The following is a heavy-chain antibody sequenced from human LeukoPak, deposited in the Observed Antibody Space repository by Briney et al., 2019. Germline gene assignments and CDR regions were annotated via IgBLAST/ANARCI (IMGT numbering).Heavy chain of an antibody. CDR3: ARDRSWSAGNWFDP. Sequence: GASVKVSCRASGYTFTDYYIHWVRQAPGQGLEWMGWINPNSVTNYAQKFQGRVTITRDTSASTAYMELSSLRSEDTAVYYCARDRSWSAGNWFDPWGQGTLVTVSS. D-gene: IGHD6-13*01. V-gene: IGHV1-2*02. J-gene: IGHJ5*02. CDR1: GYTFTDYY. CDR2: INPNSVT.